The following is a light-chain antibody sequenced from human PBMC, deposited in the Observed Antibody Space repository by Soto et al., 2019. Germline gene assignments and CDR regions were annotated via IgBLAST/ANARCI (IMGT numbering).Light chain of an antibody. CDR1: SSNIGADYE. Sequence: QSVLTQPPSVSGAPGQRVTISCTGSSSNIGADYEVHWYQQLPGTAPKLLIYGNSNRPSGVPDRFSASKSGTSASLAITGLQAEDEADYYCQSYDSSLSGVVFGGGTKVTVL. J-gene: IGLJ2*01. V-gene: IGLV1-40*01. CDR3: QSYDSSLSGVV. CDR2: GNS.